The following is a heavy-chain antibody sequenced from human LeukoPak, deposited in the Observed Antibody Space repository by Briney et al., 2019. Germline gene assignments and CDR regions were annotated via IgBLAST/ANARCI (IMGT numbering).Heavy chain of an antibody. CDR3: ASHDYYDSIRAFDY. Sequence: GASVKVSCKASGYTFTGYYMHWVRQAPGQGLEWMGWINPNSGGTKYAQKFQGRVTMTRGTSISTAYMELARLRSDDTAVYYCASHDYYDSIRAFDYWGQGTLVTVSS. D-gene: IGHD3-22*01. CDR1: GYTFTGYY. CDR2: INPNSGGT. V-gene: IGHV1-2*02. J-gene: IGHJ4*02.